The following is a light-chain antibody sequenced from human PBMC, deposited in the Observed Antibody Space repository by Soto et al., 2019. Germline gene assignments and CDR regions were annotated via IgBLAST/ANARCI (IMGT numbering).Light chain of an antibody. CDR3: SSYTSSSTYV. V-gene: IGLV2-14*01. J-gene: IGLJ1*01. Sequence: QSALTQPASVSGSLRQSITISCTGTSSDVGAYNYVSWYQQHPGKAPKLMIYEVTNRPSGVSNRFSGSKSGNTASLTISGLQAEDEVDYYCSSYTSSSTYVFGTGTKVTVL. CDR2: EVT. CDR1: SSDVGAYNY.